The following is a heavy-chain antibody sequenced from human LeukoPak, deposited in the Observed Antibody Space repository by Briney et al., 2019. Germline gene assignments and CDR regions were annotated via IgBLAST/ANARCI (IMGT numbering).Heavy chain of an antibody. CDR3: ARASIVVVPAAIEDYYYYYMDV. CDR2: CT. V-gene: IGHV3-11*06. Sequence: CTYYADSVKGRFTISRDNAKNSLYLQMNSLRAEDTAVYYCARASIVVVPAAIEDYYYYYMDVWGKGTTVTVSS. J-gene: IGHJ6*03. D-gene: IGHD2-2*01.